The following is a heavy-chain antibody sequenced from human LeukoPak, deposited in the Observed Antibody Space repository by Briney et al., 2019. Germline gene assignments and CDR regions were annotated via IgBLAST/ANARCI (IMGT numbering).Heavy chain of an antibody. V-gene: IGHV4-34*01. CDR2: INHRESR. CDR3: ARITGYGGGSLRY. D-gene: IGHD4-23*01. J-gene: IGHJ4*02. CDR1: GGSFTGYY. Sequence: SETLSLTCSVDGGSFTGYYWTWLRQAPGKGLEWVGEINHRESRNYNPSLKSRVTLSIDTSKKQFSLQLTSLTAADTAVYYCARITGYGGGSLRYWGQGILVTISS.